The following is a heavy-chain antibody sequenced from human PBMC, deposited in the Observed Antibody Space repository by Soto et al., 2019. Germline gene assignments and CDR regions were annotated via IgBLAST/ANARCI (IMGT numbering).Heavy chain of an antibody. CDR2: ISSSSSSI. J-gene: IGHJ4*02. Sequence: GGSLRLSCAASGFTFSSYSMNWVRQAPGKGLEWVSSISSSSSSIHYADSVKGRFTISRDNAKNSLYLQMNSLRAEDTAVYCCARDPRIRASGSCREFDYWGQGTLVTVSS. V-gene: IGHV3-21*01. CDR1: GFTFSSYS. CDR3: ARDPRIRASGSCREFDY. D-gene: IGHD1-26*01.